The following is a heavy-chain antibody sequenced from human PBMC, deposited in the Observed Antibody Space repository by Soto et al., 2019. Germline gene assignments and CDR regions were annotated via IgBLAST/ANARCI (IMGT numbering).Heavy chain of an antibody. J-gene: IGHJ6*02. V-gene: IGHV5-51*01. CDR3: ARHEEPNYYYYGMDV. Sequence: SLKGWCKCCGASLSSYRIAWVRQMPGKGMEWMGIIYPGDSDTRYSPSFQGQVTISADKSISTAYLQWSSLKASDTAMYYCARHEEPNYYYYGMDVWGHGTTVTVSS. CDR2: IYPGDSDT. D-gene: IGHD1-26*01. CDR1: GASLSSYR.